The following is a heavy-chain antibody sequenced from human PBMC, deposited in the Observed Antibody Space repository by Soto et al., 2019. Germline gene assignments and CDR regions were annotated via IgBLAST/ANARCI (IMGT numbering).Heavy chain of an antibody. CDR1: GYTFINYA. CDR3: ARSQGCWNYPGY. CDR2: INGGNGDA. D-gene: IGHD1-1*01. J-gene: IGHJ4*02. Sequence: QVQIVQSGAEVKKAGASVKVSCKASGYTFINYAVHWVRQAPGQSLEWMGWINGGNGDAKYSQNFQGRGTITRDTSASTAYMELSSLRSEVTAVYYCARSQGCWNYPGYWGQGTLVTVSS. V-gene: IGHV1-3*01.